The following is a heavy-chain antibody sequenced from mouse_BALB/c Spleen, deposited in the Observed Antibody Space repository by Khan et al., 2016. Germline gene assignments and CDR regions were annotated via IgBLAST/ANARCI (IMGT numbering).Heavy chain of an antibody. V-gene: IGHV3-2*02. CDR3: ATGGTALNYALDY. CDR1: GYSITSDFA. CDR2: ITYSGRT. J-gene: IGHJ4*01. Sequence: EVQLQESGPGLVKPSQSLSLTCTVTGYSITSDFAWNWIRQFPGNKLDWMGYITYSGRTTYNPSLKSRISITRDTSKNQFFLQLNSVTTEDTATYYCATGGTALNYALDYWGQGTSVTVSS. D-gene: IGHD1-2*01.